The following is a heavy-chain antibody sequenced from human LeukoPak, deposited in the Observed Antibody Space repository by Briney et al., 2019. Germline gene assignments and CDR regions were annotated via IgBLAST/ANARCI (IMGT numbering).Heavy chain of an antibody. Sequence: SEPLSLTCTVSGGSISSHYWSWIRQPPGKGLEWMGYIYYSGSTNYNPSLNSRVTISVDTSKNQFSLKLSSVTAADTAVYYCARDSRGAHPADWGQGTLVTVSS. D-gene: IGHD5-12*01. J-gene: IGHJ4*02. CDR2: IYYSGST. CDR1: GGSISSHY. CDR3: ARDSRGAHPAD. V-gene: IGHV4-59*11.